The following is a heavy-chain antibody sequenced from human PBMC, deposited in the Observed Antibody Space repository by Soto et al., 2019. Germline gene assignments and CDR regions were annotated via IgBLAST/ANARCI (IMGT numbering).Heavy chain of an antibody. Sequence: SVNVSCKASGGTFSSYAISWVRQAPGQGLEGMGGIIPICGTADYAQKFQGRVTITADESTSTAYMELSSLRSEDTAVYYCARLIPITTAAGARTFDYWGQGTLVTVS. D-gene: IGHD3-22*01. CDR3: ARLIPITTAAGARTFDY. J-gene: IGHJ4*02. CDR2: IIPICGTA. V-gene: IGHV1-69*13. CDR1: GGTFSSYA.